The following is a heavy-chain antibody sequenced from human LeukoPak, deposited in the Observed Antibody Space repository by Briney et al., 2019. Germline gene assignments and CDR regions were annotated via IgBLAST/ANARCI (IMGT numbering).Heavy chain of an antibody. J-gene: IGHJ6*03. V-gene: IGHV1-69*05. CDR2: IIPIFGTA. CDR1: GGTFSSYA. Sequence: GASVKVSCKASGGTFSSYAISWVRQAPGQGLEWMGGIIPIFGTANYAQKFQGRVTITTDESTSTAYMELSSLRSEDTAVYYCASSKLAAPQIDYYMDVWGKGTTVTVSS. CDR3: ASSKLAAPQIDYYMDV. D-gene: IGHD6-13*01.